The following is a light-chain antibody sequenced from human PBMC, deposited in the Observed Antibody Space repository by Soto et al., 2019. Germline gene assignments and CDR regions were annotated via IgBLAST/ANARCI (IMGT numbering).Light chain of an antibody. CDR1: GSNIGSNY. CDR2: DNN. J-gene: IGLJ1*01. Sequence: QSVLTQPPSASGTPGQRVTISCSGSGSNIGSNYVYWYQQLPGTAPKLLIYDNNQRPSGVPDRFSGSKSGTSASLAISGLRSEDEADYYCAAWDDSLSVFYVFGTGTKV. V-gene: IGLV1-47*02. CDR3: AAWDDSLSVFYV.